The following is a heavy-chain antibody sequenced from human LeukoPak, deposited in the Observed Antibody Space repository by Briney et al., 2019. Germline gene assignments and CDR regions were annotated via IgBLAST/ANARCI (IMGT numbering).Heavy chain of an antibody. CDR3: ARDVATTYFDY. D-gene: IGHD5-12*01. Sequence: PSETLSLTCAVYGESITAYYWTWIRQPPGKRLEWIGEVRHSGSTNYNPSLKSRVTISVDTSKNQFSLKLSSVTAADTAVYYCARDVATTYFDYWGQGTLVTVSS. CDR2: VRHSGST. V-gene: IGHV4-34*09. CDR1: GESITAYY. J-gene: IGHJ4*02.